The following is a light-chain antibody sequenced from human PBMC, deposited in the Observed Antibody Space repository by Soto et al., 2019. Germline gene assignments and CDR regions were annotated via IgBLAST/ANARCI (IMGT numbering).Light chain of an antibody. Sequence: DSLSVGLGDRAGVNWMGRARGISTSNNKNYLAWYQQKPGQPPKVVIYWASTRGSGVPDRFSGRGSGTDFTLTISSLQAEDVAVYYCQHYYSSPLTFGGGTKVDIK. CDR1: ARGISTSNNKNY. CDR2: WAS. V-gene: IGKV4-1*01. J-gene: IGKJ4*01. CDR3: QHYYSSPLT.